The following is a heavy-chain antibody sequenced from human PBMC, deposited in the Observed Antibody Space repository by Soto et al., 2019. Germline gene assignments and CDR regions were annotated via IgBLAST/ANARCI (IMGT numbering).Heavy chain of an antibody. D-gene: IGHD3-3*01. CDR3: AKGAYYDPPDV. V-gene: IGHV3-48*01. CDR2: ISSSSSTI. Sequence: PGGSLRLSCAASGFTFSSYSMNWVRQAPGKGLEWVSYISSSSSTIYYADSVKGRFTISRDNSKNTLYLQMNSLRAEDTAVYYCAKGAYYDPPDVWGQGTTVTVSS. CDR1: GFTFSSYS. J-gene: IGHJ6*02.